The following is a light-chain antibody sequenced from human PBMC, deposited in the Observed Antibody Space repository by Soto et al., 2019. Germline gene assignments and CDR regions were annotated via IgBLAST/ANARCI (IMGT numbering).Light chain of an antibody. Sequence: SYELTQPPSVSVSPGQTDSITCSGDKLGDKYACWYQQKPGQSPVLVIYQDSKRPSGIPERFSGSNSGNTATLTISGTQAMDDAEYYYQAWDSSTVVFGGGTKVTVL. CDR1: KLGDKY. V-gene: IGLV3-1*01. J-gene: IGLJ2*01. CDR3: QAWDSSTVV. CDR2: QDS.